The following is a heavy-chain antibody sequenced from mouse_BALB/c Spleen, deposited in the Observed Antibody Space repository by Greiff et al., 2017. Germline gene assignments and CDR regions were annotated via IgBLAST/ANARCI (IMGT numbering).Heavy chain of an antibody. V-gene: IGHV1S22*01. CDR3: TRSYYGIWYFDV. Sequence: LQQPGSELVRPGASVKLSCKASGYTFTSYWMHWVKQRPGQGLEWIGNIYPGSGSTNYDEKFKSKATLTVDTSSSTAYMQLSSLTSEDSAVYYCTRSYYGIWYFDVWGAGTTVTVSS. J-gene: IGHJ1*01. CDR1: GYTFTSYW. CDR2: IYPGSGST. D-gene: IGHD1-2*01.